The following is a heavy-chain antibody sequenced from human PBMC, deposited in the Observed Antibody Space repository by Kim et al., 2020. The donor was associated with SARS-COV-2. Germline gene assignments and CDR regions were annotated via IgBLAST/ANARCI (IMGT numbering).Heavy chain of an antibody. J-gene: IGHJ4*02. CDR1: GFTFSSYS. V-gene: IGHV3-21*01. CDR2: ISSSSSYI. CDR3: ARGPLFPGGFDY. Sequence: GGSLRLSCAASGFTFSSYSMNWVRQAPGKGLEWVSSISSSSSYIYYADSVKGRFTISRDNAKNSLYLQMNSLRAEDTAVYYCARGPLFPGGFDYWGQGTLVTVSS. D-gene: IGHD3-10*01.